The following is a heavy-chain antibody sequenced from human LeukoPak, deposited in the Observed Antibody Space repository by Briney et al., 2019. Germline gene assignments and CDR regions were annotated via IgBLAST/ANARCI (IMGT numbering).Heavy chain of an antibody. CDR1: GFTFSSDS. CDR3: ARGLTSVPTR. D-gene: IGHD4-17*01. Sequence: PGGSLRLSCAGSGFTFSSDSMNWVRQAPGKGLEWVSYISSSGNTKHYADSVKGRFTISRDNSKNSLYLHMNSLRTEDTAVYYCARGLTSVPTRWGQGALVTVSS. J-gene: IGHJ4*02. V-gene: IGHV3-48*01. CDR2: ISSSGNTK.